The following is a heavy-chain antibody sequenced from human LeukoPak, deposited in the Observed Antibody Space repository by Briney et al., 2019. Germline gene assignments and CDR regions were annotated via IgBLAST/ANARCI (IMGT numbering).Heavy chain of an antibody. V-gene: IGHV4-39*01. CDR2: IFYSGST. CDR3: VRKGDGYNSGYFDL. J-gene: IGHJ2*01. CDR1: GGSIRSSSYY. D-gene: IGHD5-24*01. Sequence: SETLSLTCTVSGGSIRSSSYYWGWIRQPPGKGLEWIGSIFYSGSTYYNPSLKSRVTISVDTSKNQFSLKLSSVTAADTAVYYCVRKGDGYNSGYFDLWGRGTLVTVSS.